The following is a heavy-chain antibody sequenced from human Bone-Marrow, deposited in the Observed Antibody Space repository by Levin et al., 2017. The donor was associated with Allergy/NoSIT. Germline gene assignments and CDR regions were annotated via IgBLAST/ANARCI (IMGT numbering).Heavy chain of an antibody. V-gene: IGHV1-18*01. CDR2: ISPENGNT. Sequence: GASVKVSCKASGYTFSNFGINWLRQAPGQGLEWMGWISPENGNTRYAQSFQDRITMTTDTSTNTASMELRNLRSDDTAVYYCARVYGYYYFYLDVWGKGTTVAVSS. J-gene: IGHJ6*03. D-gene: IGHD2/OR15-2a*01. CDR1: GYTFSNFG. CDR3: ARVYGYYYFYLDV.